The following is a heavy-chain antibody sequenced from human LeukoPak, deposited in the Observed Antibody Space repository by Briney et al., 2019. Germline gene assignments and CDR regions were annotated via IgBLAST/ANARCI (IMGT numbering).Heavy chain of an antibody. V-gene: IGHV4-39*01. J-gene: IGHJ4*02. CDR3: ARLYSSSWPDY. D-gene: IGHD6-13*01. Sequence: SETLSLTCTVSGVSISSSYSYWGWIRQPPGMGLEWIGSIYYTGNTYYNASLKSQVSISIDTSKNQFSLKLTSVTAADTAMYYCARLYSSSWPDYWGQGTLVTVSS. CDR2: IYYTGNT. CDR1: GVSISSSYSY.